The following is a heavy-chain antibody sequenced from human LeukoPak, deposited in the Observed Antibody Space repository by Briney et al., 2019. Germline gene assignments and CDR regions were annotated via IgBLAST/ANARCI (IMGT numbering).Heavy chain of an antibody. CDR1: GYTFTGYY. CDR3: ARDLNSVYDSSGYYSSFDY. J-gene: IGHJ4*02. CDR2: INPNSGGT. D-gene: IGHD3-22*01. V-gene: IGHV1-2*02. Sequence: GASVKVSCKASGYTFTGYYMHWVRQAPGQGLEWMGWINPNSGGTNYAQKFQGRVTMTRDTSISTAYMELSRLRSDDTAVYYCARDLNSVYDSSGYYSSFDYWGQGTLVTVSS.